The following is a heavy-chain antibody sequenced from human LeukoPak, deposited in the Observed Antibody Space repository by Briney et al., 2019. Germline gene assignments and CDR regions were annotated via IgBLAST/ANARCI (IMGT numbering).Heavy chain of an antibody. CDR1: GFTFSSYW. CDR2: IKQDGSEK. CDR3: ARDFRFHDDY. V-gene: IGHV3-7*01. Sequence: GGSLRLSCAASGFTFSSYWVTWVREAPGKGLEWVGNIKQDGSEKYYMDSVKGRFTISRDNAKNSVYLQMNSLRVEDTAVYYCARDFRFHDDYWGQGTLVTVSS. J-gene: IGHJ4*02.